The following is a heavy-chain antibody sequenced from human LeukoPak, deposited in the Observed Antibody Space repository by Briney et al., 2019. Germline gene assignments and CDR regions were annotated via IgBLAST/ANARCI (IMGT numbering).Heavy chain of an antibody. CDR1: GFTFRDYW. V-gene: IGHV3-66*01. D-gene: IGHD4-23*01. CDR2: IYSSGST. J-gene: IGHJ5*01. Sequence: GGSLRLSCGASGFTFRDYWMSWVRQAPGKGLEWVAIIYSSGSTYYAVSVKGRFTISRDNSKNTLYLQMNSLRPEDTAVYYCARENSGGNWVDYWGQGTLVTVSS. CDR3: ARENSGGNWVDY.